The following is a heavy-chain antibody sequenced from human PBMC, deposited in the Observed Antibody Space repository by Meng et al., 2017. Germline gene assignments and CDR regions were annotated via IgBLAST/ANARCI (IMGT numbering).Heavy chain of an antibody. CDR2: IYYSGST. CDR3: ARGPAGDFDY. CDR1: GGSISSGGYY. D-gene: IGHD7-27*01. V-gene: IGHV4-31*03. Sequence: SEILSLTCTVSGGSISSGGYYWSWIRQHPGKGLEWIGYIYYSGSTYYNPSLKSRVTISVDTSKNQFSLKLSSVTAADTAVYYCARGPAGDFDYWGQGTLVTVSS. J-gene: IGHJ4*02.